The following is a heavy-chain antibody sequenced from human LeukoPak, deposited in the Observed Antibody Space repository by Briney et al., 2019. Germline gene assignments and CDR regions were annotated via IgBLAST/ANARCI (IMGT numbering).Heavy chain of an antibody. CDR3: ARLPVATIPNWFDP. CDR2: IYPGDSDT. CDR1: GYSFTSYW. D-gene: IGHD5-12*01. V-gene: IGHV5-51*01. J-gene: IGHJ5*02. Sequence: GESLKISCQGPGYSFTSYWIGWVRQMPGKGLEWMGIIYPGDSDTRYSPSFQGQVTISADKSISTAYLQWSSLKASDTAMYYCARLPVATIPNWFDPWGQGTLVTVSS.